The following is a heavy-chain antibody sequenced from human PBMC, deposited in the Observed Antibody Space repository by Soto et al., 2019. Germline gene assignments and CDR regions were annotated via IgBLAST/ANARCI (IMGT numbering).Heavy chain of an antibody. CDR2: ISYDGSNK. V-gene: IGHV3-30*18. CDR3: AKDPPLDY. CDR1: GFTFSSYG. Sequence: QVQLVESGGGVVQPGRSLRLSCAASGFTFSSYGMHWVRQAPGKGLEWVAVISYDGSNKHYADSVKGRFTISRDNSKNTLYLQMNSLGAEDTAVYYCAKDPPLDYWGQGTLVTVSS. J-gene: IGHJ4*02.